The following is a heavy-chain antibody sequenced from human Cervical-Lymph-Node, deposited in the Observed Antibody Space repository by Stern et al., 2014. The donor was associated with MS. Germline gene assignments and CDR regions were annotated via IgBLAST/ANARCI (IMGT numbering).Heavy chain of an antibody. V-gene: IGHV1-18*01. Sequence: VQLVESGAEAKKPGASVKVSCKATGYTFPTNGISWVRQAPGQGLEWMGWISANSGNTNYAWNFQDRVTMTTDTSTTTAYMELRSLTSDDTAVYYCARDRDWNLDYWGQGTLVTVSS. CDR2: ISANSGNT. D-gene: IGHD1-1*01. J-gene: IGHJ4*02. CDR3: ARDRDWNLDY. CDR1: GYTFPTNG.